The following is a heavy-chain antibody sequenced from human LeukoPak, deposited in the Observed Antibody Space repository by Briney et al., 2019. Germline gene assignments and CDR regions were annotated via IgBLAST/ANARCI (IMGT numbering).Heavy chain of an antibody. J-gene: IGHJ2*01. D-gene: IGHD6-13*01. CDR1: GFTFSSYG. V-gene: IGHV3-30*18. Sequence: GGSLRLSCAASGFTFSSYGMHWVRQAPGKGLEWVALISYDGSNKYYADSVKGRFTISRDNSKNTLYLQMNSLRAEDTAVYYCAEDVAGGITHWYFDLWGRGTLVTVSS. CDR3: AEDVAGGITHWYFDL. CDR2: ISYDGSNK.